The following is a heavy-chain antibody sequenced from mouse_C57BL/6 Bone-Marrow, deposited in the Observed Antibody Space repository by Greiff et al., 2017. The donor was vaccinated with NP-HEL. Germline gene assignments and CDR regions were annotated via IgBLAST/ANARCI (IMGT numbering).Heavy chain of an antibody. V-gene: IGHV1-87*01. CDR3: SEDSAVYYFALKGGNYYFDY. CDR1: YTFSTRVH. J-gene: IGHJ2*01. Sequence: VQLQQSGPELARPWASVKISCQAFYTFSTRVHFAIRDTNYWMQWVKQRPGHGLEWIGAIYPGNGDTSYKQKFKGKATLTADKSASTAYMQLSSLTSEDSAVYYFALKGGNYYFDYWGQGTTLTVSS. CDR2: GHGLEWIG. D-gene: IGHD2-1*01.